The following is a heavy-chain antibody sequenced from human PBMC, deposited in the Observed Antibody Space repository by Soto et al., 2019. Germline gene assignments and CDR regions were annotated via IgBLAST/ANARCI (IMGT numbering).Heavy chain of an antibody. CDR3: AMSIVVVTALDY. Sequence: QVQLVQSGDEEKKPGASVKGSCKASGYTFTSYAMHWMRQAPGQGLEWMGWINAGNGNTKYSQKFQGRVTITRDTSASTAYMELSSLRSEDTAVYYCAMSIVVVTALDYWGQGTLVTVSS. CDR2: INAGNGNT. CDR1: GYTFTSYA. J-gene: IGHJ4*02. V-gene: IGHV1-3*05. D-gene: IGHD2-21*02.